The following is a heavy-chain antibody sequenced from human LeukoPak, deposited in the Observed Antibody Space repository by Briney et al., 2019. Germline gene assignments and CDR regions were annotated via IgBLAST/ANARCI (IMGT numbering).Heavy chain of an antibody. CDR3: ARSSVGYSSGWYSRYNWFDP. V-gene: IGHV4-34*01. CDR1: GGSFSNYY. D-gene: IGHD6-19*01. J-gene: IGHJ5*02. CDR2: INHSGST. Sequence: SETLSLTCAVYGGSFSNYYWSWIHQPPEKGLEWIGEINHSGSTNYNPSLKSRVTISIDTSKNQFSLKLSSVTAADTAVYYCARSSVGYSSGWYSRYNWFDPWGQGTLVTVSS.